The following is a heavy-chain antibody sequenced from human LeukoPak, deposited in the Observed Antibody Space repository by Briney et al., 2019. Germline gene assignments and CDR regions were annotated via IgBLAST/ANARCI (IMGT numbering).Heavy chain of an antibody. J-gene: IGHJ4*02. CDR1: GFTISTYW. Sequence: GGSLRLSCAASGFTISTYWMSWVRQAPGKGLEWVANIKQDGSERYYVDSVKGRFTISRDNAKNSLSLQMNSLRAEDTAVYYCWLPGENYGDSVDYWGQGTLVTVSS. CDR3: WLPGENYGDSVDY. V-gene: IGHV3-7*05. D-gene: IGHD4-17*01. CDR2: IKQDGSER.